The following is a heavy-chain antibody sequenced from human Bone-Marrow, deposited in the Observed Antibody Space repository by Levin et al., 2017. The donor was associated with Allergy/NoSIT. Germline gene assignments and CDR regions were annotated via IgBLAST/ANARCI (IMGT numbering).Heavy chain of an antibody. CDR1: GGTFSSYA. CDR2: IIAIFGTA. D-gene: IGHD2-2*01. J-gene: IGHJ4*02. Sequence: ASVKVSCKASGGTFSSYAISWVRQAPGQGLEWMGGIIAIFGTANYAQKFQGRVTITADESTSTAYMELSSLRSEDTAVYYCAVGYCISTSCYEVYYFDYWGQGTLVTVSS. CDR3: AVGYCISTSCYEVYYFDY. V-gene: IGHV1-69*13.